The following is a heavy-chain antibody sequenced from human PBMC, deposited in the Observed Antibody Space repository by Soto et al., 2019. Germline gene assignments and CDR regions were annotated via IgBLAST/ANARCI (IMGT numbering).Heavy chain of an antibody. CDR3: ARDKLKWELSNWFDS. D-gene: IGHD1-26*01. Sequence: GASVXVSCKASGYTFTSCGISWVRQSPGQGLEWMGWISAYNGNTNYAQKLQGRVTMTTDTSTSTAYMELRSLRSDDTAVYYCARDKLKWELSNWFDSWGQGTLVTVSS. V-gene: IGHV1-18*01. CDR1: GYTFTSCG. J-gene: IGHJ5*01. CDR2: ISAYNGNT.